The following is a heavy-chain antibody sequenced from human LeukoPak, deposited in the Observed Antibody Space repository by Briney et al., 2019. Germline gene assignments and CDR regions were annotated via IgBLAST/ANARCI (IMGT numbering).Heavy chain of an antibody. CDR2: INHSGST. Sequence: KASETLSLTCAVYGGSFSGYYWSWIRQPPGKGLEWIGEINHSGSTNYNPSLKSRVTISVDTSKNQFSLKLSSVTAADTAVYYCARSHLGYSYGFFDYWGQGTLVTVSS. J-gene: IGHJ4*02. CDR1: GGSFSGYY. CDR3: ARSHLGYSYGFFDY. V-gene: IGHV4-34*01. D-gene: IGHD5-18*01.